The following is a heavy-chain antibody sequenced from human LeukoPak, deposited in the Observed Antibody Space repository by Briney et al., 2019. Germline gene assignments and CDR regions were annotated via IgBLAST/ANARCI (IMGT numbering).Heavy chain of an antibody. CDR1: GFTVSSNY. J-gene: IGHJ6*03. V-gene: IGHV3-53*01. D-gene: IGHD4-11*01. CDR2: IYSGGST. CDR3: ASKTSYSNYDYYYYYMDV. Sequence: GGSLRLSCAASGFTVSSNYMSWVRQAPGKGLEWVSVIYSGGSTYYADSVKGRFTISRDNSKNTLYLQMNSLRAEDTAVYYCASKTSYSNYDYYYYYMDVWGKGTTVTVSS.